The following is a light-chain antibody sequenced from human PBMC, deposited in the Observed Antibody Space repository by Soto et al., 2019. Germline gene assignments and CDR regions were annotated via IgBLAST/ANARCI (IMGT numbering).Light chain of an antibody. V-gene: IGKV3-20*01. CDR3: QQFGTSSLVT. J-gene: IGKJ3*01. CDR2: GVS. Sequence: EIVLTQSPCTLSLSPGERATLSCRAIQSVNTKYLAWYQQKPGQAPRLLISGVSSRATGIPDRFSGSGSGTDFILTISRVEPEDFAVYYCQQFGTSSLVTFGPGTKVDIK. CDR1: QSVNTKY.